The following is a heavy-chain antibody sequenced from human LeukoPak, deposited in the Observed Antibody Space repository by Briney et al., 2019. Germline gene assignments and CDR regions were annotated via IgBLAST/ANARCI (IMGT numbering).Heavy chain of an antibody. Sequence: SETLSLTCPVYGGSFSGYYWSWIRQPPGKGLEWIGEINHSGSTNYNPSLKSRVTISVDTSKNQFSLKLSSVTAADTAVYYCARVKRFLVRNYYMDVWGKGTTVTVSS. D-gene: IGHD3-3*01. CDR3: ARVKRFLVRNYYMDV. V-gene: IGHV4-34*01. J-gene: IGHJ6*03. CDR1: GGSFSGYY. CDR2: INHSGST.